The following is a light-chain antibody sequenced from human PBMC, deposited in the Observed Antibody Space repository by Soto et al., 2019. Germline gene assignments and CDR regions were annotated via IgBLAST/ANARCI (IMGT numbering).Light chain of an antibody. V-gene: IGKV3-11*01. CDR3: RQRYNWPLT. Sequence: TVLTQSPATLFLSPGERATLSCKASQSIGNSLGWFQQKPGQAPRLLIDDAFNRATGIPARFTGSGSGSDFTLTISSLEPEDFGVYYCRQRYNWPLTFGRGTKVDIK. J-gene: IGKJ4*01. CDR1: QSIGNS. CDR2: DAF.